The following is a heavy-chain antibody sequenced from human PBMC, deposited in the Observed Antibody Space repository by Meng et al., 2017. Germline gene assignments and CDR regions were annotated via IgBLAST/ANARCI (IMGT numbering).Heavy chain of an antibody. CDR1: GFTFSSYG. CDR2: IWYDGSNK. CDR3: ARVLVVVITTYYFDY. V-gene: IGHV3-33*01. Sequence: GESLKISCAAPGFTFSSYGMHWVRQAPGKGLEWVAVIWYDGSNKYYADSVKGRFTISRDNSKNTLYLQMNSLRAEDTAVYYCARVLVVVITTYYFDYWGQGTLVTVSS. D-gene: IGHD3-22*01. J-gene: IGHJ4*02.